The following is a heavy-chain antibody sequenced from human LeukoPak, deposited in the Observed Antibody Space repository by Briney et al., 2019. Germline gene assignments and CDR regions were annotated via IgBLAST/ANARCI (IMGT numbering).Heavy chain of an antibody. D-gene: IGHD6-13*01. CDR3: AREAAAGLDY. CDR2: IIPIFGTA. J-gene: IGHJ4*02. V-gene: IGHV1-69*13. Sequence: SVKVSCKASGYTFTTYYMHWVRQAPGRGLEWMGGIIPIFGTANYAQKFQGRVTITADESTSTAYMELSSLRSEDTAVYYCAREAAAGLDYWGQGTLVTVSS. CDR1: GYTFTTYY.